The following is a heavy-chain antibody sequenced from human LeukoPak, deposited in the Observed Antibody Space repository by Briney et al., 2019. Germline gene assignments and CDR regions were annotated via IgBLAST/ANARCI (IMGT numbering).Heavy chain of an antibody. V-gene: IGHV3-15*01. J-gene: IGHJ6*04. CDR3: IAHFPYFYGFDV. CDR2: IKSEGEGATT. D-gene: IGHD3-3*02. CDR1: GFTIGTAW. Sequence: EVSLRLSCVSSGFTIGTAWMSWVRQAPGKGLEWLGHIKSEGEGATTDYAAPAKGRFAISRDDSKNMIYLQMSSLKIDDTAIYYCIAHFPYFYGFDVWGKGTTVTVSS.